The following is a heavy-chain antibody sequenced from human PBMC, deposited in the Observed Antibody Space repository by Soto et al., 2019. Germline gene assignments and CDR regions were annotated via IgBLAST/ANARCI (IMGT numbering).Heavy chain of an antibody. J-gene: IGHJ3*02. CDR1: RFRFSGYT. CDR3: ARRGSEVTTGGGALDM. D-gene: IGHD4-17*01. CDR2: ISIISTYI. V-gene: IGHV3-21*01. Sequence: EVQLVESGGGLVKPGGSLRLSCVASRFRFSGYTMTWVRQAPGKGLEWVSSISIISTYIYYGDSVKGRFTISRDNAKNSLYLQMNSRRVEDTAVYYCARRGSEVTTGGGALDMWGQGTTVTVSS.